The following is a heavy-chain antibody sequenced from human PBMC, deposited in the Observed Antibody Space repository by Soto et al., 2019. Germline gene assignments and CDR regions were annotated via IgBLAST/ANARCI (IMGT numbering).Heavy chain of an antibody. J-gene: IGHJ4*02. Sequence: QVQLQESGPGLVKPSQTLSLTCTVSGGSISSGGYYWSWIRQHPGKGLEWIGYIYYSGSTYYNTSLKRRVTISLDTSKNQFSLKLSSVTAADTAVYYCARYCSGGSCYSSHFDYWGQGTLVTVSS. CDR1: GGSISSGGYY. CDR3: ARYCSGGSCYSSHFDY. D-gene: IGHD2-15*01. CDR2: IYYSGST. V-gene: IGHV4-31*03.